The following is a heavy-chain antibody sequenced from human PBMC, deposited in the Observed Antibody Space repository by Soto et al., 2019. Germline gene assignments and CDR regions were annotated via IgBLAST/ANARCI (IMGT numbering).Heavy chain of an antibody. V-gene: IGHV1-24*01. CDR2: FDPEDGET. J-gene: IGHJ5*02. CDR3: ATVSVEWLVSGDWFDP. D-gene: IGHD6-19*01. Sequence: QVQLVQSGAEVKKPGASVKVSCKVSGYTLTELSMHWVRQAPGKGLEWMGGFDPEDGETIYAQKFQGRVSMTEDTSTDTAYMDLSSLRSEDTAVYYCATVSVEWLVSGDWFDPWGQGTLVTVSS. CDR1: GYTLTELS.